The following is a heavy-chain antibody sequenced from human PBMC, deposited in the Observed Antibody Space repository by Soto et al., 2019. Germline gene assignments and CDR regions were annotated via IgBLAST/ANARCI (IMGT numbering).Heavy chain of an antibody. CDR3: AKVRLTDYLRYAPHL. V-gene: IGHV3-23*01. CDR2: ISPNGDST. CDR1: GFTFNNYA. J-gene: IGHJ3*01. D-gene: IGHD2-8*01. Sequence: EVQLLESGGGLVQPGGSLRLACAASGFTFNNYAMNWVRQAPGRGLEWVSIISPNGDSTYYADSVKGRFTISRDNPQNTVFLQMNSVRAEDTDIYFCAKVRLTDYLRYAPHLWGQGTLVTVSS.